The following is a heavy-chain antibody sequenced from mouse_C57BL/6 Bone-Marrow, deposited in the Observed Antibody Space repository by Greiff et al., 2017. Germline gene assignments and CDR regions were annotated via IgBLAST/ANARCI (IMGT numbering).Heavy chain of an antibody. Sequence: VKLMESGPELVKPGASVKISCKASGYAFSSSWMNWVKQRPGKGLEWIGRIYPGDGDTNYNGKFKGKATLTADKSSSTAYMQLSSLTSDDSAVYFCYGNYFDYWGQGTTLTVSS. CDR3: YGNYFDY. D-gene: IGHD2-1*01. J-gene: IGHJ2*01. CDR2: IYPGDGDT. V-gene: IGHV1-82*01. CDR1: GYAFSSSW.